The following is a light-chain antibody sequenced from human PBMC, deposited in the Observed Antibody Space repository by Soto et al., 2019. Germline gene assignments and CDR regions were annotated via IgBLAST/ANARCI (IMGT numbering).Light chain of an antibody. CDR1: QSVSSY. CDR2: DAS. Sequence: EIVLTQSPATLSLSPGERATLSCRASQSVSSYLAWYQQKPGQAPRLLIYDASSRATGIPARFSGSGSGTDFTLTINSLEPEDFAVYYCQQRSNWPITFGQGTRLEIK. CDR3: QQRSNWPIT. V-gene: IGKV3-11*01. J-gene: IGKJ5*01.